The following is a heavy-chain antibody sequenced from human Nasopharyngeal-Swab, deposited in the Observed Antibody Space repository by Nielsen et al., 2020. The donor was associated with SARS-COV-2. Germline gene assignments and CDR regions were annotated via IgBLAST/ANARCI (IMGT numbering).Heavy chain of an antibody. CDR2: IWSDSSNK. Sequence: GGSLRLSCEGWGFDFGFHGMHWVRQAPGKGLEWVSTIWSDSSNKYYADSVRGRFTISRDNSKNTLFLQMDSLRVEDSAVYFCAKSFRRPSGDFKYYYEDWGQGTRVTVSS. V-gene: IGHV3-33*06. D-gene: IGHD4-17*01. CDR3: AKSFRRPSGDFKYYYED. J-gene: IGHJ4*02. CDR1: GFDFGFHG.